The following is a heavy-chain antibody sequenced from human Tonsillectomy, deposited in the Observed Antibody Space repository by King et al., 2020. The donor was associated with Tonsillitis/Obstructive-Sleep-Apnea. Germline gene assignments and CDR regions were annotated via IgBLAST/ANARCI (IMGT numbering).Heavy chain of an antibody. J-gene: IGHJ5*02. D-gene: IGHD3-22*01. Sequence: QLQESGPGLVKPSETLSLTCTVSGGSINSSSYYWGWVRLPPGKGLGWIGSIYYTGTTSYNPSLKSRVTIYVDTAKKQFSLKLCSVTAADTAVYYCARHLYFYDTSGYSQFDPWGQGTLVTVSS. CDR1: GGSINSSSYY. CDR3: ARHLYFYDTSGYSQFDP. V-gene: IGHV4-39*01. CDR2: IYYTGTT.